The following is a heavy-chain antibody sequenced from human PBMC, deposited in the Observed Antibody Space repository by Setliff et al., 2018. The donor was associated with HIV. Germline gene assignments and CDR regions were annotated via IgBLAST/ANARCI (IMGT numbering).Heavy chain of an antibody. D-gene: IGHD3-10*01. V-gene: IGHV4-4*02. Sequence: SETLSLTCAVSGGSISSDNWWSWVRQPPGKGLEWIGEIYDSGSTNYNPSLKSRVTISVDKSKNQFSLKLSSVTAADTAVYYCARDPVWFGELSWFDPWGQGTLVTVSS. CDR1: GGSISSDNW. CDR3: ARDPVWFGELSWFDP. CDR2: IYDSGST. J-gene: IGHJ5*02.